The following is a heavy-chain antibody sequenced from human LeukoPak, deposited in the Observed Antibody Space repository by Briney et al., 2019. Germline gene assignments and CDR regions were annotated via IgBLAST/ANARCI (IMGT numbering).Heavy chain of an antibody. CDR1: GYTFTSYG. J-gene: IGHJ5*02. CDR2: ISAYNGNT. V-gene: IGHV1-18*01. CDR3: ARDNRELSWFDP. Sequence: ASVKVSCKASGYTFTSYGISWVRQAPGQGLEWMGRISAYNGNTNYAQKLQGRVTMTTDTSTSTAYMELRSLRSDDTAVYYCARDNRELSWFDPWGQGTLVTVSS. D-gene: IGHD1-26*01.